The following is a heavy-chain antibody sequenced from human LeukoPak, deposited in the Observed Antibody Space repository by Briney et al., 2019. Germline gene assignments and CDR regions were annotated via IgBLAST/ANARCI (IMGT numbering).Heavy chain of an antibody. D-gene: IGHD5-12*01. V-gene: IGHV1-2*02. J-gene: IGHJ4*02. CDR2: INPNSGGT. CDR3: ARPHVGYTEFDC. Sequence: AASVKVSCKASGYTFTDYYMHWVRQAPGQGLEWMGWINPNSGGTNYAQRFQGRVTMTSDTSINTAYMELSRLTSDDTAMYYCARPHVGYTEFDCWGQGTLVTVSS. CDR1: GYTFTDYY.